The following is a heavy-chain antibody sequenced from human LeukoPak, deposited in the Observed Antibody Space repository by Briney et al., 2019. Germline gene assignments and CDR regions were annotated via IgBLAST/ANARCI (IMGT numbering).Heavy chain of an antibody. CDR3: ARWYYSGWAFDY. V-gene: IGHV4-59*08. J-gene: IGHJ4*02. D-gene: IGHD6-19*01. CDR2: IHDSGST. Sequence: LETLSRTCTVSGGTIISYYWNWIRQPPGEGLEWIGDIHDSGSTKYNPSLKSRVAISVDTSKNQFSLKLSSVTAADTAVYYCARWYYSGWAFDYWGQGTLVTVSS. CDR1: GGTIISYY.